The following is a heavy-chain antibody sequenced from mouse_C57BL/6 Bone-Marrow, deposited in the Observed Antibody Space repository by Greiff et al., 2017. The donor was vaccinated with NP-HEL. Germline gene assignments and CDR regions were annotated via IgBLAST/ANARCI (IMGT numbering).Heavy chain of an antibody. V-gene: IGHV7-1*01. Sequence: EVQLVESGGGLVQSGRSLRLSCATSGFTFSDFYMEWVRQAPGKGLEWIAASRNKANDYTTEYSASVKGRFIVSRDTSQSILYLQMNALRAEDTAIYYCARDAGLRPFAYWGQGTLVTVSA. CDR3: ARDAGLRPFAY. CDR1: GFTFSDFY. J-gene: IGHJ3*01. D-gene: IGHD2-4*01. CDR2: SRNKANDYTT.